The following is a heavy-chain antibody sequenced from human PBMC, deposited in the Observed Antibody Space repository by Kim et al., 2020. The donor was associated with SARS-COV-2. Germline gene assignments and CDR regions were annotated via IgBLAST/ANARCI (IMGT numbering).Heavy chain of an antibody. Sequence: GGSLRLSCAASGFTFSSYAMSWVRQAPGKGLEWVSAISGSGGSTYYADSVKGRFTISRDNSKNTLYLQMNSLRAEDTAVYYCANGGMIVVVGDFDYWGQGTLVTVSS. CDR2: ISGSGGST. J-gene: IGHJ4*02. CDR3: ANGGMIVVVGDFDY. CDR1: GFTFSSYA. D-gene: IGHD3-22*01. V-gene: IGHV3-23*01.